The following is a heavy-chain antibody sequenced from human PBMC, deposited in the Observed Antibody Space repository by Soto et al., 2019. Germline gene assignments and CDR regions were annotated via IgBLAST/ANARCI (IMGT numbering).Heavy chain of an antibody. CDR1: GFTFSSYS. J-gene: IGHJ4*02. V-gene: IGHV3-21*01. D-gene: IGHD3-10*01. Sequence: EVQLVESGGGLVKPGGSLRLSCAASGFTFSSYSMTWVRQAPGKGLEWVSSINSRSSSIYYADSVKGRFTISRDNAKNSLYLQMNSLGAEDTAVYYCARNPSGDYWGQGTLVTVSS. CDR2: INSRSSSI. CDR3: ARNPSGDY.